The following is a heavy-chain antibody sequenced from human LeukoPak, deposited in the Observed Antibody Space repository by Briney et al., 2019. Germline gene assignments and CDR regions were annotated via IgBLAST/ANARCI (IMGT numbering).Heavy chain of an antibody. CDR2: ISSSSSYI. CDR3: ARDGHYDILTGYFQD. V-gene: IGHV3-21*04. CDR1: GFTFSSYS. Sequence: HPGGSLRLSCAASGFTFSSYSMNWVRQAPGKGLEWVSSISSSSSYIYYADSVKGRFTISRDNAKNSLYLQMNSLRAEDTAVYYCARDGHYDILTGYFQDWGQGTLVTVSS. J-gene: IGHJ1*01. D-gene: IGHD3-9*01.